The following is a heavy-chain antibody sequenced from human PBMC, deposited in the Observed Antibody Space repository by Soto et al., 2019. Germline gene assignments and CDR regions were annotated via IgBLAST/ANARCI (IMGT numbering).Heavy chain of an antibody. D-gene: IGHD2-15*01. CDR2: IIPILGTA. J-gene: IGHJ4*02. V-gene: IGHV1-69*01. CDR3: ARPNAPYCSGASCQMEMGY. CDR1: GGTFSSYA. Sequence: QVQLVQSGDEVKKPGSLVKVSCKTSGGTFSSYAISWVRQAPGQGLEWMGEIIPILGTANYAQKFQGRVTITADESTGTAYMELSSLRSDDTAVYYCARPNAPYCSGASCQMEMGYWGQGTLVTVSS.